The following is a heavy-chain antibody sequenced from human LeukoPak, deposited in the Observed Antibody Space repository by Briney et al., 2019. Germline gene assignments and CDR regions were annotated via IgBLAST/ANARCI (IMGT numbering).Heavy chain of an antibody. CDR2: INPSGNST. Sequence: GASVKVSCKTSGYTFTSYYMHWVRQAPGQGLEWMGIINPSGNSTSYPQRFQGRITMTWDTSTSTGYMELSRLRSEDTAVYYCATSVLDYWGQGTLDTVSS. CDR3: ATSVLDY. V-gene: IGHV1-46*01. CDR1: GYTFTSYY. J-gene: IGHJ4*02.